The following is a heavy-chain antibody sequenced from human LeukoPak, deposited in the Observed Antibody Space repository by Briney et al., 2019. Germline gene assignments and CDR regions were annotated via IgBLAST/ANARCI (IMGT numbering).Heavy chain of an antibody. V-gene: IGHV1-18*01. CDR2: ISAYDGNT. Sequence: GASVKVSCKASGYTFTSYGISWVRQAPGQGLEWMGWISAYDGNTDYAQYLQGRVTMTTDTSTSTAYMELRSLRSDDTAVYYCARRGYCSSTSCHGWFDPWGQGTLVTVSS. J-gene: IGHJ5*02. D-gene: IGHD2-2*01. CDR3: ARRGYCSSTSCHGWFDP. CDR1: GYTFTSYG.